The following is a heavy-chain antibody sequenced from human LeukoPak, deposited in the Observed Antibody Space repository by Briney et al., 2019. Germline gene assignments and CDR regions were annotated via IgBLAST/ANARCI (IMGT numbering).Heavy chain of an antibody. Sequence: GGSLRLSCAASGFTFSSYAMSWVRQAPGKGLEWVSAISGSGGSPYYADSVKGRFTISRDNSKNTLYLQMNSLRAEDTAVYYCAKGGSGWYGSIIDYWGQGTLVTVSS. D-gene: IGHD6-19*01. CDR1: GFTFSSYA. V-gene: IGHV3-23*01. CDR2: ISGSGGSP. J-gene: IGHJ4*02. CDR3: AKGGSGWYGSIIDY.